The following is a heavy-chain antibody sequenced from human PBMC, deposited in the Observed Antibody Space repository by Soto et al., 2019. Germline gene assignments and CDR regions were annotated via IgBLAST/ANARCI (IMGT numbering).Heavy chain of an antibody. V-gene: IGHV4-31*03. CDR3: AREGGNRYYYYGMDV. CDR1: GGSISSGGYY. Sequence: SETLSLTCTVSGGSISSGGYYWSWIRQHPGKGLEWIGYIYYSGSTYYNPSLKSRVTISVDTSKNQFSLKLSSVTAADTAVYYCAREGGNRYYYYGMDVWGQGTTVTVSS. J-gene: IGHJ6*02. D-gene: IGHD3-16*01. CDR2: IYYSGST.